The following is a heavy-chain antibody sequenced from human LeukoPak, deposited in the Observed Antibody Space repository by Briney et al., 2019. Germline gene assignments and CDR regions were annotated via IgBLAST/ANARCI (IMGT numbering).Heavy chain of an antibody. CDR2: ISSSSSYI. J-gene: IGHJ4*02. Sequence: GGSLRLSCAASGFTFSSYSMNWVRQAPGKGLEWVSSISSSSSYIYYADSVKGRLTISRDNAKNSLYLQMNSLRAEDTAVYYCARDKGWYYYDYWGQGTLVTVSS. CDR1: GFTFSSYS. D-gene: IGHD6-19*01. V-gene: IGHV3-21*01. CDR3: ARDKGWYYYDY.